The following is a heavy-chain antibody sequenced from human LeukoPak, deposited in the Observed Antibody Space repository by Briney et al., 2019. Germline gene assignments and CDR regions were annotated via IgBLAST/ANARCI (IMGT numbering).Heavy chain of an antibody. D-gene: IGHD3-10*02. CDR2: IYSGGST. Sequence: GGSLRLSCAASGFTVSSNYMSWVRQAPGKGLEWVSVIYSGGSTYYADSVKGRFTISRDSAKNSLYLQMNSLRAEDTAVYYCAELGITMIGGVWGKGTTVTISS. J-gene: IGHJ6*04. V-gene: IGHV3-53*01. CDR3: AELGITMIGGV. CDR1: GFTVSSNY.